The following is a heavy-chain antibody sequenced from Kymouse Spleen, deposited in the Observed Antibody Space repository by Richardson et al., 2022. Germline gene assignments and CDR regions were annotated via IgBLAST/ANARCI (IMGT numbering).Heavy chain of an antibody. Sequence: QVQLVQSGAEVKKPGASVKVSCKASGYTFTSYDINWVRQATGQGLEWMGWMNPNSGNTGYAQKFQGRVTMTRNTSISTAYMELSSLRSEDTAVYYCAGQYSSSWYYYYYGMDVWGQGTTVTVSS. V-gene: IGHV1-8*01. CDR1: GYTFTSYD. CDR2: MNPNSGNT. J-gene: IGHJ6*02. D-gene: IGHD6-13*01. CDR3: AGQYSSSWYYYYYGMDV.